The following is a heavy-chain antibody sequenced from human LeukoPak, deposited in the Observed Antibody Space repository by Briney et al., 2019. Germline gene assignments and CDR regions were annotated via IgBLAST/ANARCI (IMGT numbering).Heavy chain of an antibody. D-gene: IGHD2-15*01. Sequence: SETLSLTCTVSGGSISSYYWSWIRQTPGKGLEWIGYIYYSGSTNYNPSLKSRVTISVDTSKNQFSLKLSSVTAADTAVYYCASSVVVVAATHPYYYYYMDVWGKGTTVTVSS. J-gene: IGHJ6*03. CDR3: ASSVVVVAATHPYYYYYMDV. CDR1: GGSISSYY. CDR2: IYYSGST. V-gene: IGHV4-59*01.